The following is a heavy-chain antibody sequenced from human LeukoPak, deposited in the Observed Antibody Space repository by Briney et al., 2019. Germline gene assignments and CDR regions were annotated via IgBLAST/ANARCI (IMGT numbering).Heavy chain of an antibody. CDR3: ARGRGRIVGAYFDY. Sequence: GGSLRLSCAASGFTFSSYWMSWVRQAPGKGLEWVANIKQDGSEKYYVDSAKGRFTISRDNAKNSLYLQMNSLRAEDTAVYYCARGRGRIVGAYFDYWGQGTLVTVSS. D-gene: IGHD1-26*01. J-gene: IGHJ4*02. CDR1: GFTFSSYW. V-gene: IGHV3-7*03. CDR2: IKQDGSEK.